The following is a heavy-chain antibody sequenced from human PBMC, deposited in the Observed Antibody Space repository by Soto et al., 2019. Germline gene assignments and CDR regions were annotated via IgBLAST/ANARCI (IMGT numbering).Heavy chain of an antibody. CDR3: ARLAVRGVIITEDDYYYGMDV. V-gene: IGHV3-21*01. CDR2: ISSSSSYI. D-gene: IGHD3-10*01. Sequence: PGGSLRLSCAASGFTFSSYSMNWVRQAPGKGLEWVSSISSSSSYIYYADSVKGRFTISRDNAKNSLYLQMNSLRAEDTAVYYCARLAVRGVIITEDDYYYGMDVCGQGTTVTVSS. J-gene: IGHJ6*02. CDR1: GFTFSSYS.